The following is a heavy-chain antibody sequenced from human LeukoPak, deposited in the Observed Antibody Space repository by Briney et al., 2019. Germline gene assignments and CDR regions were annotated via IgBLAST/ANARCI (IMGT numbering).Heavy chain of an antibody. D-gene: IGHD6-13*01. V-gene: IGHV1-69*13. CDR2: IIPLSGTG. CDR3: ASTYSSSWYENYYFDY. Sequence: SVKVSCKTSGDTFYNFAVSWVRQARGQGLVSMGGIIPLSGTGNYAQKFQGKVTITADGSTSKAYMEQSSLRSEDTAVYYCASTYSSSWYENYYFDYWGQGTLVTVSS. J-gene: IGHJ4*02. CDR1: GDTFYNFA.